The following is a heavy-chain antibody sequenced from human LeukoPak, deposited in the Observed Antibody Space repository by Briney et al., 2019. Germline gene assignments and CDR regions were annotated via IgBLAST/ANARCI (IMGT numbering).Heavy chain of an antibody. Sequence: GGSLRLSCTASGFTFNRDWTAWVRQAPGKGLEWVANIKEDGSEKNYVDSVKGRFTISRDNAKNSLYLQMNSLRAEDTAVYYCASRAHFWSGPGGWGQGTLVTVSS. D-gene: IGHD3-3*02. CDR3: ASRAHFWSGPGG. CDR2: IKEDGSEK. V-gene: IGHV3-7*01. CDR1: GFTFNRDW. J-gene: IGHJ4*02.